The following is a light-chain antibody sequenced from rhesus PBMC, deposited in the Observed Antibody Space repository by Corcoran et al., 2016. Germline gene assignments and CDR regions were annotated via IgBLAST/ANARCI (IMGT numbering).Light chain of an antibody. V-gene: IGKV1-22*01. Sequence: DIQMTQSPSSLSASVGDTVTITCRASQSISSWLDWYQQKPGKALKLLTYKASRLQSGVPSRFSGSGSVTDFTLTVRSLQPEDFATYSYLQYSSSPWTFGQGTKVEIK. J-gene: IGKJ1*01. CDR3: LQYSSSPWT. CDR2: KAS. CDR1: QSISSW.